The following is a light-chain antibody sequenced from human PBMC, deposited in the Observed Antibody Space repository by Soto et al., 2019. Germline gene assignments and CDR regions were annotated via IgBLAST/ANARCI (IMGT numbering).Light chain of an antibody. J-gene: IGLJ1*01. V-gene: IGLV2-23*01. Sequence: QSALTQPASVSGSPGQSITISCTGTSSDVGNYNLVSWYQQHPGKAPKLMIYEGNKRPSGVSNRFSGSKSGNTASLTISGLQSEDEADYYCCSYAGGSSDVFGTGTKLTVL. CDR1: SSDVGNYNL. CDR2: EGN. CDR3: CSYAGGSSDV.